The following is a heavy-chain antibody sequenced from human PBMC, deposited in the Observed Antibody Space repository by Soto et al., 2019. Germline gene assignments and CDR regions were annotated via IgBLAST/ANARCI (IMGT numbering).Heavy chain of an antibody. CDR2: IIPIFGTA. D-gene: IGHD5-12*01. J-gene: IGHJ3*02. V-gene: IGHV1-69*01. Sequence: QVQLVQSGAEVKKPGSSVKVSCKASGGTFSSYAISCVRQAPGQGLEWMGGIIPIFGTANYAQKFQGRVTITADESTRTAYMALSSLRSEDTAVYYCARGARDGYNYAAFDIWGQGTMVTVSS. CDR1: GGTFSSYA. CDR3: ARGARDGYNYAAFDI.